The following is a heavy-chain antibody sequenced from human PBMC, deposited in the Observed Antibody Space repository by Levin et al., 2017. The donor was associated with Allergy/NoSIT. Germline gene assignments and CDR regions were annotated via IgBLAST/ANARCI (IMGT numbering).Heavy chain of an antibody. D-gene: IGHD5-12*01. J-gene: IGHJ6*03. V-gene: IGHV3-33*01. CDR3: ARAGWVATTRYYDYYMDV. CDR1: GFTFSSYG. Sequence: GGSLRLSCAASGFTFSSYGMHWVRQAPGKGLEWVAVIWYDGSNKYYADSVKGRFTISRDNSKNTLYLQMNSLRAEDTAVYYCARAGWVATTRYYDYYMDVWGKGTTVTVSS. CDR2: IWYDGSNK.